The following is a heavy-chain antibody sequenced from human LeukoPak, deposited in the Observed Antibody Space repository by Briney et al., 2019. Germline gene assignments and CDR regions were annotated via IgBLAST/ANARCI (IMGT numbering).Heavy chain of an antibody. V-gene: IGHV3-33*06. Sequence: GGSLRLSCAASGFTFSSYGMHWVRQAPGKGLEWVAVIWYDGSNKYYADSVKGRFTISRDNSKNTLYLQMNSLRAGDTAVYYCAKDQLIAGYYYMDVWGKGTTVTVSS. J-gene: IGHJ6*03. CDR3: AKDQLIAGYYYMDV. D-gene: IGHD2-21*01. CDR1: GFTFSSYG. CDR2: IWYDGSNK.